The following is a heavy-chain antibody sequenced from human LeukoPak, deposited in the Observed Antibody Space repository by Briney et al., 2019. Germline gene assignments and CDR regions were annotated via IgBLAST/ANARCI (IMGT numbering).Heavy chain of an antibody. V-gene: IGHV3-21*01. Sequence: GSLRLSCAASGFTFSSYSMNWVRLAPGKGLEWVSSISSSSSYIYYADSVKGRFTISRDNAKNSLYLQMNSLRAEDTAVYYCARDTIMVRGVYDYWGQGTLVTVSS. CDR2: ISSSSSYI. CDR1: GFTFSSYS. J-gene: IGHJ4*02. CDR3: ARDTIMVRGVYDY. D-gene: IGHD3-10*01.